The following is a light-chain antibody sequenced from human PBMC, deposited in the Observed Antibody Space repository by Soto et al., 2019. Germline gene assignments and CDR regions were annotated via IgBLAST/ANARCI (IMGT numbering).Light chain of an antibody. J-gene: IGKJ2*01. Sequence: EIVLTQSPGTLSLSPGKRATLSCRASQSVSSSYLAWYQQKPGQAPRLLIYGASSRATGIPDRFSGSGSGTHFTLTISRLEPEDFAVYYCQQYGSSPNTFGQGTKLEIK. V-gene: IGKV3-20*01. CDR3: QQYGSSPNT. CDR2: GAS. CDR1: QSVSSSY.